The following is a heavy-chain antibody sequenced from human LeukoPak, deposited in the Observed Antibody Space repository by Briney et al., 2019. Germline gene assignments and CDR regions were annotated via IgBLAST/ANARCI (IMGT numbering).Heavy chain of an antibody. CDR1: GGSFSGYY. Sequence: SETLSLTCAVYGGSFSGYYWSWIRQPPGKGLEWIGEINHSGSTNYNPSLKSRVTISVDTSKNQFSLKLSSVTAADTAVYYCARRSLPVAFDYWGQGTLVTVSS. J-gene: IGHJ4*02. CDR2: INHSGST. D-gene: IGHD6-19*01. CDR3: ARRSLPVAFDY. V-gene: IGHV4-34*01.